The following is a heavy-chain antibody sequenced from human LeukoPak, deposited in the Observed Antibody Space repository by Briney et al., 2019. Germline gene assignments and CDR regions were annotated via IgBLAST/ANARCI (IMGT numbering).Heavy chain of an antibody. CDR3: ARQASGNYFDF. V-gene: IGHV3-11*01. CDR1: GFSFSDYY. J-gene: IGHJ4*02. D-gene: IGHD3-10*01. CDR2: INSGGSII. Sequence: GGSLRLPCAASGFSFSDYYMSWIRQAPGKGLEWVSYINSGGSIISDADSVKGRFTISRDNAQNSLFLQMNSLRAEDTAVYYCARQASGNYFDFWGQGTLVTVSS.